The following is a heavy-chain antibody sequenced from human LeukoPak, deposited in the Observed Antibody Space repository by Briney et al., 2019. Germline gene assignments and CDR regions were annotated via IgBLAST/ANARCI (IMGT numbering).Heavy chain of an antibody. CDR3: TRDISAAGTFDY. V-gene: IGHV3-13*03. CDR1: GFTFSSYD. D-gene: IGHD6-13*01. J-gene: IGHJ4*02. Sequence: GGSLRLSCAACGFTFSSYDMHWVRQATGKGLEWVSAIGTAGDTYYPGSVKGQFTISRENAKNSLYLQMNSLRAGDTAVYYCTRDISAAGTFDYWGQGTLVTVSS. CDR2: IGTAGDT.